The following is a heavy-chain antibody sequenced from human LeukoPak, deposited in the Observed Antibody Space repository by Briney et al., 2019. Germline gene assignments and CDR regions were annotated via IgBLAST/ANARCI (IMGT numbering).Heavy chain of an antibody. Sequence: PGGSLRLSCAASGFTFSSYSMNWVRQAPGKGLEWVSSISSSSSYIYYADSVKGRFTISRDNAKNSLYLQMNSLRAEDTAVYYCASGRDGYNSPNSFDYWGQGTLVTVSS. CDR2: ISSSSSYI. CDR1: GFTFSSYS. V-gene: IGHV3-21*01. D-gene: IGHD5-24*01. CDR3: ASGRDGYNSPNSFDY. J-gene: IGHJ4*02.